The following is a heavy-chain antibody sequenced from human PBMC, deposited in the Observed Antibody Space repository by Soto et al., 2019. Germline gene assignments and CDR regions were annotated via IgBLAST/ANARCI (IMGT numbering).Heavy chain of an antibody. CDR1: GYTFTGYG. CDR3: ARATGSSTPPNYFYY. J-gene: IGHJ4*02. CDR2: ISAYNGNT. D-gene: IGHD6-6*01. V-gene: IGHV1-18*01. Sequence: VASVKVSCKASGYTFTGYGISWVRQAPGQGLEWMGWISAYNGNTNYAQKLQGRVTMTTDTSTSTAYMELRSLRSDDTAVYYCARATGSSTPPNYFYYWGQGTLVTVSS.